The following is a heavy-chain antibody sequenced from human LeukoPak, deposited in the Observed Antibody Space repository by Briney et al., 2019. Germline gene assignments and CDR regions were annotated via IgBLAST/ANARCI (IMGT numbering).Heavy chain of an antibody. Sequence: SETLSLTCTVSGGSISSGGYYWSWIRQPPGKGLEWIGYIYYSGSTYYNPSLKSRVIISVDTSKNQFSLKLSSVTAADTAVYYCARGALSSRKFDPWGQGTLVTVSS. J-gene: IGHJ5*02. D-gene: IGHD6-13*01. CDR1: GGSISSGGYY. CDR3: ARGALSSRKFDP. CDR2: IYYSGST. V-gene: IGHV4-31*03.